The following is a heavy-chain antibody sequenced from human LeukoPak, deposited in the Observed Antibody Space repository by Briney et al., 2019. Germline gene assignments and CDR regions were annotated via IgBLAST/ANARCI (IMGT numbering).Heavy chain of an antibody. V-gene: IGHV3-23*01. CDR1: GFTFSSYA. CDR2: ISGSGANT. CDR3: AKVEDYYDSSSYYR. Sequence: QPGGSLRLSSAASGFTFSSYAMSWARQAPGKGLEWVSDISGSGANTYYADSVKGRFTISRDNSKNTLYLQMNSLRAEDTAVYYCAKVEDYYDSSSYYRWGQGTLVTVSS. D-gene: IGHD3-22*01. J-gene: IGHJ4*02.